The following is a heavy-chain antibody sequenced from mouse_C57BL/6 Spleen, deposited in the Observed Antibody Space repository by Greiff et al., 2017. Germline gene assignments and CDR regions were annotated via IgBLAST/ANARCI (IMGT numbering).Heavy chain of an antibody. Sequence: EVQLQQSGPELVKPGASVKIPCKASGYTFTDYNMDWVKQSHGKSLEWIGDINPNNGGTIYNQKFKGKATLTVDKSSSTAYMELRSLTSEDTAVYYCARTNGNSYYYAMDYWGQGTSVTVSS. D-gene: IGHD2-1*01. CDR1: GYTFTDYN. V-gene: IGHV1-18*01. CDR3: ARTNGNSYYYAMDY. CDR2: INPNNGGT. J-gene: IGHJ4*01.